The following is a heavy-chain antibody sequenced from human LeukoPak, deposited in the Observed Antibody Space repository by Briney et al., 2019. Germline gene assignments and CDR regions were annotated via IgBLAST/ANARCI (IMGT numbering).Heavy chain of an antibody. V-gene: IGHV4-59*01. Sequence: MTSETLCLTCAVSGGTISSDFWSWVRQPPGKGLEWIGYMYHTGISNYNPSLKSRVTISVDTSKKQISLKLRSVTAADTAVYFCARDKAQSDAFDIWGQGTMVTVSS. CDR2: MYHTGIS. CDR1: GGTISSDF. CDR3: ARDKAQSDAFDI. J-gene: IGHJ3*02.